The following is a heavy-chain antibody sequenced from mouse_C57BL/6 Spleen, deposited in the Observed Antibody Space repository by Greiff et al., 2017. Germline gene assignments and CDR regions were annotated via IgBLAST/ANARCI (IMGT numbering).Heavy chain of an antibody. D-gene: IGHD2-1*01. CDR1: GFTFSSYA. CDR2: ISDGGSYT. CDR3: ARDNGNQSYCDY. J-gene: IGHJ2*01. V-gene: IGHV5-4*01. Sequence: EVHLVESGGGLVKPGGSLKLSCAASGFTFSSYAMSWVRQTPEKRLEWVATISDGGSYTYYPDNVKGRFTISRDNAKNNLYLQMSHLKSEDTAMYYCARDNGNQSYCDYWGQGTTLTVSS.